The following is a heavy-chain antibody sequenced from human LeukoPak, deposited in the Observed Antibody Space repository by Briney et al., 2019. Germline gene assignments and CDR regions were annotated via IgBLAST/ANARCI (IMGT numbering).Heavy chain of an antibody. D-gene: IGHD3-10*01. Sequence: GGSLRLSCAASGFTFSSYSINWVRQAPGKGLEWVSSISSSSSYIYYADSVKGRFTISRDNAKNSLYLQMNSLRAEDTAVYYCARGDFGDFGYWGQGTLVTVSS. CDR1: GFTFSSYS. CDR2: ISSSSSYI. CDR3: ARGDFGDFGY. J-gene: IGHJ4*02. V-gene: IGHV3-21*01.